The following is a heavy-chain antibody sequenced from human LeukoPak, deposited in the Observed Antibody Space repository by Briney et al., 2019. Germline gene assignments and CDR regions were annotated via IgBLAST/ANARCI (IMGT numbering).Heavy chain of an antibody. Sequence: GGSLRLYCAASGFIFSSYTMNWVRQAPGKGLEWVSSITSSSSYIYYADSVKGRFTLSRDNSKNTLYLQMNSLRAEDTAVYYCARDERGPAYWGQGTLVTVSS. CDR3: ARDERGPAY. D-gene: IGHD3-10*01. CDR1: GFIFSSYT. V-gene: IGHV3-21*04. J-gene: IGHJ4*02. CDR2: ITSSSSYI.